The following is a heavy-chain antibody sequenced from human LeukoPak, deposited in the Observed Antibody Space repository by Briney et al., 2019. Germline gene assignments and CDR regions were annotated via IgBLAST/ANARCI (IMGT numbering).Heavy chain of an antibody. D-gene: IGHD3-16*01. Sequence: ASQTLSLTCTVSGGSISSGSYYWSWIRQPAGKGLEWIGRIYTSGSTNYNPSLKSRVTISVDTSKNQFSLKLSSVTAADTAVYYCARVQGDQGRGAFDIWGQGTMVTVSS. V-gene: IGHV4-61*02. CDR1: GGSISSGSYY. CDR2: IYTSGST. J-gene: IGHJ3*02. CDR3: ARVQGDQGRGAFDI.